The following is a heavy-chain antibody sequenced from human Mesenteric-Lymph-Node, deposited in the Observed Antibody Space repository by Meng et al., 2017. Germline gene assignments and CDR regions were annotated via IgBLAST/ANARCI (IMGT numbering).Heavy chain of an antibody. CDR2: ISAYDGDT. J-gene: IGHJ6*02. V-gene: IGHV1-18*01. CDR3: GREVGGYGRNGLDV. D-gene: IGHD5-18*01. CDR1: GYTFTRYG. Sequence: ASVKVSCKASGYTFTRYGFSWVRQAPGQGLEWMGWISAYDGDTKYAQKLQGRVTMTTDTSTSTAYMELRSLRSDDTAVYYCGREVGGYGRNGLDVWGQGTSVTVSS.